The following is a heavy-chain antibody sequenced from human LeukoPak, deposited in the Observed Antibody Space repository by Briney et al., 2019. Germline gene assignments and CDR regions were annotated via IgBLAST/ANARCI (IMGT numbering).Heavy chain of an antibody. D-gene: IGHD6-6*01. Sequence: PGGSLRLSCAASGFTVSSNYMSWVRQGPGKGLEWIGHIYYSGSTNYSPSPKSRVTISVDTSKNQFSLKLSSVTAADTAVYYCARLSSLANIAARGRTWFDTWGQGSLVTVSS. CDR3: ARLSSLANIAARGRTWFDT. CDR2: IYYSGST. J-gene: IGHJ5*02. CDR1: GFTVSSNY. V-gene: IGHV4-59*02.